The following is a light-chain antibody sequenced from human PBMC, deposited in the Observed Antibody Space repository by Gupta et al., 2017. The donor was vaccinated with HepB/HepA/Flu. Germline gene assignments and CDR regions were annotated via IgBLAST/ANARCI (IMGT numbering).Light chain of an antibody. CDR2: EVT. Sequence: QSALTQPPSASGSPGQSVTISCTGTNSDVGDSDYVSWYQQQSGKAPKLMIYEVTKRTSGVPDRFSGSKSGNTASLTVSGLQAEDEAEYFCRSHAGGKNFFGTGTKVTVL. CDR1: NSDVGDSDY. V-gene: IGLV2-8*01. J-gene: IGLJ1*01. CDR3: RSHAGGKNF.